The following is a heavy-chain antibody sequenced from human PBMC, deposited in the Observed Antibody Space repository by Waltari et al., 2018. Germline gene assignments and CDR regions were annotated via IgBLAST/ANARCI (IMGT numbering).Heavy chain of an antibody. V-gene: IGHV3-74*03. Sequence: EVQLVESGGGLGQPGGALRLPCAVVVFTFSNYLMHWARQAPGKGLVWVSHINSDGSSTKYADSVKGRFTISRDNAKNTVYLQMNSLRAEDTAVYYCARDALNGGIDYWAQGTLVTVSS. CDR2: INSDGSST. D-gene: IGHD7-27*01. CDR1: VFTFSNYL. J-gene: IGHJ4*02. CDR3: ARDALNGGIDY.